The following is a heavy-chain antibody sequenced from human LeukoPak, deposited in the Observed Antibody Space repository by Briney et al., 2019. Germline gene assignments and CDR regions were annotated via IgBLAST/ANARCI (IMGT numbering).Heavy chain of an antibody. Sequence: GGSLRLSCAASGFTFSSNAMNWVRQAPGKGLEWVSTISGSGVSTYYADSVKGRFTISRDNSKNTLYLQMNSLRAEDTAVYYCAREDSSGYYYYWGQGTLVTVSS. CDR3: AREDSSGYYYY. D-gene: IGHD3-22*01. V-gene: IGHV3-23*01. CDR1: GFTFSSNA. CDR2: ISGSGVST. J-gene: IGHJ4*02.